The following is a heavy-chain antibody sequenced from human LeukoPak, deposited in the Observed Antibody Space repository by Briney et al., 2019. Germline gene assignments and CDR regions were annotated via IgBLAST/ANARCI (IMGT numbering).Heavy chain of an antibody. CDR2: IRSKAYGGTT. Sequence: PGGSLRLSCAASGFTFSSYAMSWVRQAPGKGLAWVGFIRSKAYGGTTEYAASVKGRFTISRDDSKSIAYLQMNSLKTEDTAVYYCTRARGYYYVLDYWGQGTLVTVSS. J-gene: IGHJ4*02. D-gene: IGHD3-22*01. CDR1: GFTFSSYA. CDR3: TRARGYYYVLDY. V-gene: IGHV3-49*04.